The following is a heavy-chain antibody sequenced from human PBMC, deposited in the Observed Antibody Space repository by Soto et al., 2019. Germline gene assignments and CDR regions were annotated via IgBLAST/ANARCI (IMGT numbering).Heavy chain of an antibody. CDR3: AREWIAVAGINYYHYRMAV. D-gene: IGHD6-19*01. CDR2: INPSGGST. Sequence: ASVKVSCKASGYTFTSYYMHWVRQAPGQGLEWMGIINPSGGSTSYAQKFQGRVTMTRDTSTSTVYMELSSLRSEDTAVYYCAREWIAVAGINYYHYRMAVWGQGTTVTVSS. V-gene: IGHV1-46*03. CDR1: GYTFTSYY. J-gene: IGHJ6*02.